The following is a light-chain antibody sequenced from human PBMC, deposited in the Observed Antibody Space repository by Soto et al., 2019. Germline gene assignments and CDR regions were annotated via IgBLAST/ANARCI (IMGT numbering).Light chain of an antibody. J-gene: IGLJ1*01. V-gene: IGLV2-14*01. CDR2: EVS. CDR1: SSDVGGYKY. Sequence: QSVRTQPASVSGPPGQSITISCTGTSSDVGGYKYVSWHPLHPGQAPKLIIYEVSNRPSGVSNRFSGSKSGNTASLTISGLQAEDEADYYCSSYSRSTAYVFGTGTKVTVL. CDR3: SSYSRSTAYV.